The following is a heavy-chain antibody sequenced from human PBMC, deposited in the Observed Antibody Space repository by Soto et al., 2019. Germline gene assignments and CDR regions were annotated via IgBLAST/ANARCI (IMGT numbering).Heavy chain of an antibody. CDR3: ARRIPFVYGMDV. Sequence: EVQLVESGGGLVLPGGSLRLSCAASGFTFSSYAMHWVRQAPGKGLECVSAMTSNAGNTDYANSVKGRFTISSDNSKNTLYLQMGSLRAEDMAVYYCARRIPFVYGMDVWGQGATVTVSS. V-gene: IGHV3-64*01. CDR2: MTSNAGNT. J-gene: IGHJ6*02. CDR1: GFTFSSYA. D-gene: IGHD2-21*01.